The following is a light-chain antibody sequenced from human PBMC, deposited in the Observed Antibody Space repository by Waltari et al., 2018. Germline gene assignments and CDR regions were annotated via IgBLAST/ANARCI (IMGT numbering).Light chain of an antibody. V-gene: IGKV3-20*01. Sequence: EIVLTQSPGTLSLSPGETAALSCRASQSVSSNFLAWYQQKPVQAPRPLIFGASTRATGIPDRFSGSGSETDFTLTVSRLEPEDFAVYYCQQYGSSPQAFGQGTKVEI. CDR2: GAS. J-gene: IGKJ1*01. CDR1: QSVSSNF. CDR3: QQYGSSPQA.